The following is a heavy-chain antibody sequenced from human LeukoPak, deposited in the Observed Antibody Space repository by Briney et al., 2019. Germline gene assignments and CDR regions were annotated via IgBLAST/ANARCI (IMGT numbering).Heavy chain of an antibody. D-gene: IGHD1-26*01. CDR1: GYTFTSYG. CDR3: ARVESWEHSGSSQDAFDI. Sequence: ASVKVSCKASGYTFTSYGISWVRQAPGQGLEWMGLINPSGGSTSYAQKFQGRVTMTRDMSTSTVYMELRSLRSEDTAVYYCARVESWEHSGSSQDAFDIWGQGTMVTVSS. V-gene: IGHV1-46*01. J-gene: IGHJ3*02. CDR2: INPSGGST.